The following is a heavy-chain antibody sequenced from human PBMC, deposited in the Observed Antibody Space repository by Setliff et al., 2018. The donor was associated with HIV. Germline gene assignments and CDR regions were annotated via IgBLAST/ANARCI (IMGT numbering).Heavy chain of an antibody. J-gene: IGHJ4*02. CDR1: GGSISTYF. D-gene: IGHD3-10*01. CDR3: ARGSFIGDYYYFDY. Sequence: SETLSLTCTVSGGSISTYFWTWIRQPPGKGLEWIGHIYTSGSTNYNPSLKSRVTISVDTSKNQFSLKLSSVTAADTAVYYCARGSFIGDYYYFDYWGQGTLVTVSS. V-gene: IGHV4-4*08. CDR2: IYTSGST.